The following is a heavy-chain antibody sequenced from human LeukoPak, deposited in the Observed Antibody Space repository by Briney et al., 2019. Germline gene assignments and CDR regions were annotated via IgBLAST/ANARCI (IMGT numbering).Heavy chain of an antibody. V-gene: IGHV4-34*01. Sequence: SETLSLTCAVYGGSFSGYYWSWIRQPPGKGLEWIGSIYYSGSTYYNPSLKSRVTISVDTSKNQFSLKLSSVTAADTAVYYCARHQRPTLYYYDTSGYYGWGQGTLDTVSS. CDR3: ARHQRPTLYYYDTSGYYG. CDR2: IYYSGST. J-gene: IGHJ4*02. D-gene: IGHD3-22*01. CDR1: GGSFSGYY.